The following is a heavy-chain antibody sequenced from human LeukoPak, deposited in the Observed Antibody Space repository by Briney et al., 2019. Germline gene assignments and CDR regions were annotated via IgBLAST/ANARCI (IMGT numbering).Heavy chain of an antibody. CDR1: GGSIRSSTYY. V-gene: IGHV4-39*01. CDR2: IYYNGRT. D-gene: IGHD2-15*01. J-gene: IGHJ4*02. CDR3: VRLRMTGANGRGWSDY. Sequence: SETLSLTCTVTGGSIRSSTYYGAWIRQPPGKGLEWIGSIYYNGRTSYNPSLNSRVTISEDTSKNQFSLTLSSVTAADTAVYYCVRLRMTGANGRGWSDYWGQGTLVTVSS.